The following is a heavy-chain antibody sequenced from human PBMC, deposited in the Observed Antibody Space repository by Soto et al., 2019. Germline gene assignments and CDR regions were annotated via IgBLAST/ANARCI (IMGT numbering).Heavy chain of an antibody. D-gene: IGHD3-9*01. Sequence: SETLSLTCTVSGGSISSGGYYWSWIRQHPGKGLEWIGYIYYSGSTYYNPSLKSRVTISVDTSKNQFSLKLSSVTAADTAVYYCARTGLYYDILTGYYSQDYFDYWGQGTLVTVSS. V-gene: IGHV4-31*03. CDR1: GGSISSGGYY. CDR2: IYYSGST. J-gene: IGHJ4*02. CDR3: ARTGLYYDILTGYYSQDYFDY.